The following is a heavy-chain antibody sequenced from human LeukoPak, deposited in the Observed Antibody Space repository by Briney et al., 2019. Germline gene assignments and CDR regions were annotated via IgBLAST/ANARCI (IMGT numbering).Heavy chain of an antibody. CDR3: ARVSRGAAAGASH. CDR1: GGSISSYY. J-gene: IGHJ4*02. D-gene: IGHD6-13*01. CDR2: IYYSGST. Sequence: SETLSLTCTVSGGSISSYYWSWIRQPPGKGLEWIGYIYYSGSTNYNLSLKSRVTISVDTSKNQFSLKLSSVTAADTAVYYCARVSRGAAAGASHWGQGTLVTVSS. V-gene: IGHV4-59*01.